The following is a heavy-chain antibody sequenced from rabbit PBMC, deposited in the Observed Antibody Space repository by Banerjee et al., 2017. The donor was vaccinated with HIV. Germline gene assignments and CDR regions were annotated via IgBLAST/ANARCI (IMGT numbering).Heavy chain of an antibody. CDR3: ARDLTGVIGWNLDL. CDR2: IYTGNGKN. V-gene: IGHV1S40*01. D-gene: IGHD1-1*01. J-gene: IGHJ4*01. Sequence: GLEWIGFIYTGNGKNYYANWAKGRFTISKTSSTTVTLQVTSLTAADTATYFCARDLTGVIGWNLDLWGPGTLVT.